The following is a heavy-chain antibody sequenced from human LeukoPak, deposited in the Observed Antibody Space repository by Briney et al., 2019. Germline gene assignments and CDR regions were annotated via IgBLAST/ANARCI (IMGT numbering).Heavy chain of an antibody. CDR2: IKQDGSEK. D-gene: IGHD1-14*01. J-gene: IGHJ3*02. CDR1: GLTFSSYW. V-gene: IGHV3-7*01. Sequence: GGSLRLSCAVTGLTFSSYWMSWVRQAPGKGLEWVTNIKQDGSEKYFVDSVKGRFTISRDSAKNSLYLQMNSLRVEDTAVFYCARSSINGFDIWAQGTMVTVSS. CDR3: ARSSINGFDI.